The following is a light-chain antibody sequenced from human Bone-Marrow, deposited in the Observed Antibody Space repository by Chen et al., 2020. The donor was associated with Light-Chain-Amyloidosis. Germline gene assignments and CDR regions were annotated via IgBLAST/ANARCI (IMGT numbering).Light chain of an antibody. CDR2: DDS. V-gene: IGLV3-21*02. J-gene: IGLJ3*02. CDR3: QVWDRSSDRPV. CDR1: NIGSTS. Sequence: SCVLTQPSSVSVAPGQTATIACGGNNIGSTSVHWYQQTPGRAPLLVVYDDSDRPSGIPERLSGSNSGNTATLTISRVEAGDEADYYCQVWDRSSDRPVFGGGTKLTVL.